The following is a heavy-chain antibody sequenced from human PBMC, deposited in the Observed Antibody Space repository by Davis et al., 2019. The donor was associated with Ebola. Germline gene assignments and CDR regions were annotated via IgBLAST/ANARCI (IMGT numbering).Heavy chain of an antibody. CDR1: GYSISRGYY. CDR2: IYLTGKT. Sequence: GSLRLSCTVSGYSISRGYYLGWIRQPPGKGLGWIGSIYLTGKTYYNPSLKSRVTISVDTSKNQFSLKLSSVTAADTAVYYCAKAYDSSGYAWFDPWGQGTLVTVSS. J-gene: IGHJ5*02. V-gene: IGHV4-38-2*02. D-gene: IGHD3-22*01. CDR3: AKAYDSSGYAWFDP.